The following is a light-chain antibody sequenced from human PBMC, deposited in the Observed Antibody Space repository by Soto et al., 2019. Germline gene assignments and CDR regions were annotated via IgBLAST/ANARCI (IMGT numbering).Light chain of an antibody. J-gene: IGKJ3*01. CDR3: QQRDNWPFT. CDR2: DAS. CDR1: QSVGSY. V-gene: IGKV3-11*01. Sequence: EIVLTQSPATLSLSPGERATLSCRASQSVGSYLAWFQQRPGQAPRLVIHDASKRATGIPASFSGSGSGTDFSLTISGLEPEDFAVYYCQQRDNWPFTFGPGTTVDIK.